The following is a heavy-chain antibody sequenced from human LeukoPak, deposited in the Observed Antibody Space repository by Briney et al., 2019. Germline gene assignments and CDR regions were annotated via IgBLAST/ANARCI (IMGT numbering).Heavy chain of an antibody. V-gene: IGHV3-30*03. CDR3: ARGDSWSFDY. J-gene: IGHJ4*02. CDR2: ISYDGSNK. Sequence: GSLRLSCAASGFTFSSYGMHWVRQAPGKGLEWVAVISYDGSNKYYADSVKGRFTISRDNSKNTLYLQMNSLRAEDTAVYYCARGDSWSFDYWGQGTLVTVSS. CDR1: GFTFSSYG. D-gene: IGHD6-13*01.